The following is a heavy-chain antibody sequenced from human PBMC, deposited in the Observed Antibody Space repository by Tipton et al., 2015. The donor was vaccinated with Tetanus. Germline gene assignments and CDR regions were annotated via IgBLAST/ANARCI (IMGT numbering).Heavy chain of an antibody. CDR1: GGSVNSGTYY. CDR2: IYYGGAT. CDR3: ARPVKQWLVPVDS. Sequence: TLSLTCSVSGGSVNSGTYYWSWIRQPPGKGLEWLGDIYYGGATQYNPSLESRVTISMDTSKNQVSLRLTSVTAADTAVYYCARPVKQWLVPVDSWGQGTLVTVSS. J-gene: IGHJ4*02. V-gene: IGHV4-61*01. D-gene: IGHD6-19*01.